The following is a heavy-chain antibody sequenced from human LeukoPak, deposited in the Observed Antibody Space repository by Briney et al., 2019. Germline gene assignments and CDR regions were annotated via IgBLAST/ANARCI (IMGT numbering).Heavy chain of an antibody. CDR2: ISSRSDYT. Sequence: GGSLRLSCAASGFTFRDYYMSWIRLAPGKGLEWVSYISSRSDYTNYADSVKGRFTISRDNAKNSLYLQMNSLRAEDTAVYYCARCQYNSSPDFWGQGTLVTVSS. V-gene: IGHV3-11*03. D-gene: IGHD6-19*01. CDR3: ARCQYNSSPDF. CDR1: GFTFRDYY. J-gene: IGHJ4*02.